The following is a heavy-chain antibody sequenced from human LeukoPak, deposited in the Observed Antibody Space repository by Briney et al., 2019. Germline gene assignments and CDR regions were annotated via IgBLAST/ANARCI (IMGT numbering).Heavy chain of an antibody. Sequence: SETLSLTCTASGGSISSSSYYWGWIRQPPGKGLEWIGSIYYSGSTYYNPSLKSRVTISVDTSKNQFSLKLSSVTAADTAVYYCASGVALFDYWGQGTLVTVSS. CDR2: IYYSGST. CDR3: ASGVALFDY. J-gene: IGHJ4*02. V-gene: IGHV4-39*01. D-gene: IGHD2-15*01. CDR1: GGSISSSSYY.